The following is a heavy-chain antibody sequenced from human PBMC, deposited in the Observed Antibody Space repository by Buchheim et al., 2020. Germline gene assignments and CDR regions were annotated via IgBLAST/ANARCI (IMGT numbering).Heavy chain of an antibody. CDR2: IYYSGST. Sequence: QVQLQESGPGLVKPSQTLSLTCTFSVGSISSGGYYWSWIRHHPGKGLEWIGYIYYSGSTSYNPSFRSRVTISVDTSKTQFSLKLSSVTAADTAVYYCARGVPPTATEPTYFDYWGQGTL. J-gene: IGHJ4*02. CDR1: VGSISSGGYY. V-gene: IGHV4-31*03. D-gene: IGHD4-17*01. CDR3: ARGVPPTATEPTYFDY.